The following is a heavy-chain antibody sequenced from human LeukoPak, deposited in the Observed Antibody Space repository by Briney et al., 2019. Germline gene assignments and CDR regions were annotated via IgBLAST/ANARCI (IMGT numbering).Heavy chain of an antibody. CDR2: ISSSGGTM. CDR3: AELGITMIGGV. V-gene: IGHV3-48*03. Sequence: GGSLRLSCAASGFTFSSYEMNWVRQAPGKGLEWVSYISSSGGTMYYADSVKGRFTISRDNAKNSLYLQMNSLRAEDTAVYYCAELGITMIGGVWGKGTTVTISS. D-gene: IGHD3-10*02. CDR1: GFTFSSYE. J-gene: IGHJ6*04.